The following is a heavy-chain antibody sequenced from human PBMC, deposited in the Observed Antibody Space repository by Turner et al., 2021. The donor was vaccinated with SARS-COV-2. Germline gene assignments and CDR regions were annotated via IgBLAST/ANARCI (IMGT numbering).Heavy chain of an antibody. D-gene: IGHD6-13*01. J-gene: IGHJ4*02. CDR3: AKDMEQLVPLFDY. V-gene: IGHV3-30*18. CDR2: ISDDGSNK. CDR1: GFTFSSYG. Sequence: QVQLVESGGGVVQHGRSLRLSCAASGFTFSSYGMHWVRQAPGKGLEWVAVISDDGSNKYYADSVKGRFTISRDNSKNTLYLQMNSLRAEDTAVYYCAKDMEQLVPLFDYWGQGTLVTVSS.